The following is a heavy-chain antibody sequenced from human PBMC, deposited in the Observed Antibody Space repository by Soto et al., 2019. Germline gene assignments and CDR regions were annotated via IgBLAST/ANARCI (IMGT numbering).Heavy chain of an antibody. V-gene: IGHV4-59*01. J-gene: IGHJ6*03. Sequence: QVQLQESGPGLVKPSETLSLTCTVSGGSISSYYWSWIRQPPGKGLEWIGYVYSSGRTNYNPSLKSRVTISLDTFKNQFSRRLSSVTAADTAVYYCARAKSYDFWSSYPRPYFGYYYMDVWGKGTTVTVSS. CDR2: VYSSGRT. CDR3: ARAKSYDFWSSYPRPYFGYYYMDV. CDR1: GGSISSYY. D-gene: IGHD3-3*01.